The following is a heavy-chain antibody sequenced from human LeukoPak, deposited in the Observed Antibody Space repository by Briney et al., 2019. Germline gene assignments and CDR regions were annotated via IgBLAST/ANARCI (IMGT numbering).Heavy chain of an antibody. Sequence: ASVKVSCKASGYTFTSYGISWVRQAPGQGLEWMGWISAYNGNTNYAQKLQGRVTMTTDTSTSTAYMELRSLRSDDTAVYYCARDLFRGVITMIVPPLDYWGQGTLVTVSS. CDR3: ARDLFRGVITMIVPPLDY. V-gene: IGHV1-18*01. D-gene: IGHD3-22*01. CDR2: ISAYNGNT. CDR1: GYTFTSYG. J-gene: IGHJ4*02.